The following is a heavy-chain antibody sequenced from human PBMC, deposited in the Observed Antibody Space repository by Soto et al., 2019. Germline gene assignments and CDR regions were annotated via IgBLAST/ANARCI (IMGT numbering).Heavy chain of an antibody. CDR2: ISSSSTLI. D-gene: IGHD1-26*01. CDR1: GFTFSGYG. J-gene: IGHJ4*02. Sequence: GGSLRLSCAASGFTFSGYGINWVRQALGKGLEGGSSISSSSTLIYHADSLKRRFTVSGDNAQNALYLQMNGLRAEDTAVYYCARTELGSYDSHNLDYWGQGTLVTVSS. CDR3: ARTELGSYDSHNLDY. V-gene: IGHV3-21*01.